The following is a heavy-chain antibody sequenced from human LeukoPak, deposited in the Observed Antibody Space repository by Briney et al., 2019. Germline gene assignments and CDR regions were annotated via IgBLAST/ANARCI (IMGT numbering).Heavy chain of an antibody. D-gene: IGHD6-13*01. CDR1: GFTVSSNY. CDR2: IYSGGST. Sequence: PGGSLRLSCAASGFTVSSNYMSGVRQAPGKGLEWVSVIYSGGSTYYADSVKGRFTISRDNSKNTLYLQMNSLRAEDTAVYYCARALTAAAGYYFDYWGQGTLVTVSS. CDR3: ARALTAAAGYYFDY. J-gene: IGHJ4*02. V-gene: IGHV3-53*01.